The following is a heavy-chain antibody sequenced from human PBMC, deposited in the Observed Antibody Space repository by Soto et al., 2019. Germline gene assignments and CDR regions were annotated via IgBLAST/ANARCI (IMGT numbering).Heavy chain of an antibody. Sequence: QVQLVQSGAEVKKPGTSVKVSCKASGYTFTDFGISWVRQAPGQGLEWMGWISAYHGNTHYAQSLQGRVTMTTDTSTTTAYMELRSLRSDDTAVYYCARDLGKRIHPHYFDSWGQGTQVTISS. J-gene: IGHJ4*02. D-gene: IGHD1-20*01. CDR1: GYTFTDFG. CDR3: ARDLGKRIHPHYFDS. V-gene: IGHV1-18*01. CDR2: ISAYHGNT.